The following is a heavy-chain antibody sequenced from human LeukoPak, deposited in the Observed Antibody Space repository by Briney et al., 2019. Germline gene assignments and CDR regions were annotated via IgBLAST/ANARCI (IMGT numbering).Heavy chain of an antibody. Sequence: GGSLRLSCAASGFTLSSYWMHWVRQAPGKGLVWVSRINSDGSSTSYADSVKGRFTISRDNAKNTLYLQMNSLRAEDTAVYYCARGSHDFWSGYYTDTPGNTDYWGQGTLVTVSS. V-gene: IGHV3-74*01. CDR2: INSDGSST. CDR3: ARGSHDFWSGYYTDTPGNTDY. D-gene: IGHD3-3*01. CDR1: GFTLSSYW. J-gene: IGHJ4*02.